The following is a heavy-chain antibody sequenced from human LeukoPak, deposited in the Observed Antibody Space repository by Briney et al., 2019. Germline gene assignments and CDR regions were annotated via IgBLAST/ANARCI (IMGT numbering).Heavy chain of an antibody. CDR1: GYTFTGYY. V-gene: IGHV1-2*02. Sequence: ASVKVSCKASGYTFTGYYMHWVRQAPGQGLEWMGWINPHSGGTNYAQKFQGRVTTTRDTSISTAYMELSRLRSDDTAVYYCARGMVVAATRHWGQGTLVTVSS. J-gene: IGHJ4*02. D-gene: IGHD2-15*01. CDR3: ARGMVVAATRH. CDR2: INPHSGGT.